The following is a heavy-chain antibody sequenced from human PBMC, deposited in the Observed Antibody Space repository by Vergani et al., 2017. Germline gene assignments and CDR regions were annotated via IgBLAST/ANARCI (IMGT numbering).Heavy chain of an antibody. J-gene: IGHJ4*02. V-gene: IGHV3-33*01. CDR3: ARDFQWGSGDVWDYFDY. CDR1: GFTFSSYG. CDR2: IWYDGSNK. D-gene: IGHD1-26*01. Sequence: QVQLVESGGGVVQPGRSLRVSCAASGFTFSSYGMHWVRQAPGKGLEWVAVIWYDGSNKYYADSVKGRFTISRDNSKNTLYLQMNSLRAEDTAVYYCARDFQWGSGDVWDYFDYWGQGTLVTVSS.